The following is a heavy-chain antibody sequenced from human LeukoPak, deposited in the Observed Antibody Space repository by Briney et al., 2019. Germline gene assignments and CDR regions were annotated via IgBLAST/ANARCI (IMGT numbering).Heavy chain of an antibody. CDR3: ARDFSSWYVQGY. V-gene: IGHV1-18*01. J-gene: IGHJ4*02. CDR2: ISAYNGNT. D-gene: IGHD6-13*01. CDR1: GYTFTSYG. Sequence: ASVKVSCKASGYTFTSYGISWVRQAPGQGLEWMGWISAYNGNTNYAQKLQGRVIMTTDTSTSTAYMELRSLRSDDTAMYYCARDFSSWYVQGYWGQGTLVTVSS.